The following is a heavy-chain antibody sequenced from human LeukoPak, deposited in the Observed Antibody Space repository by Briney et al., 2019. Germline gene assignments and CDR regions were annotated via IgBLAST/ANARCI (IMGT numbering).Heavy chain of an antibody. J-gene: IGHJ3*02. CDR2: IRSKAYGGTT. D-gene: IGHD3-9*01. Sequence: PGGSLRLSCTASGFTFGDYAMSWVRQAPGKGLEWVGFIRSKAYGGTTEYAASVKGRFTISRDDSKSIAYLQMNSLRAEDTAVYYCARFDSDAFDIWGQGTMVTVSS. V-gene: IGHV3-49*04. CDR1: GFTFGDYA. CDR3: ARFDSDAFDI.